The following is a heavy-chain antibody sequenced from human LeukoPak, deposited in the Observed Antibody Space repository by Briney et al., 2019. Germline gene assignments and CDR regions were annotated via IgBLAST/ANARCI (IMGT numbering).Heavy chain of an antibody. J-gene: IGHJ4*02. CDR2: VSGSGSTV. CDR3: TRDLGGTIDY. Sequence: GGSLRLSCAASGFTFSSYAMNWVRQLPGKRLEWVAYVSGSGSTVYYADSVKGRFTVSRDNSKNTLYLQMNSLRAEDTAVYYCTRDLGGTIDYWGQGTLVTVSS. V-gene: IGHV3-23*01. D-gene: IGHD1-1*01. CDR1: GFTFSSYA.